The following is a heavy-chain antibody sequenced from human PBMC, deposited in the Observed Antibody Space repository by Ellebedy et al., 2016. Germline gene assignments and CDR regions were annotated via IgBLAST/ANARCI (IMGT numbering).Heavy chain of an antibody. CDR1: GYTFTTFI. CDR3: AKTSGWGYGEN. V-gene: IGHV1-18*04. CDR2: VNTFSGNT. Sequence: ASVKVSXXAPGYTFTTFIITWVRHVPGQGLEWMGFVNTFSGNTKFAQKFQGRVSMTTDSSTHTAYMDLRSLRSDDTAMYYCAKTSGWGYGENWGQGTLVTVSS. J-gene: IGHJ4*02. D-gene: IGHD3-10*01.